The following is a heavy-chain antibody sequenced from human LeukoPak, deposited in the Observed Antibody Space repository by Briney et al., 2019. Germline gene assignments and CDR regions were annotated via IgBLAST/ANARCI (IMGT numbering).Heavy chain of an antibody. D-gene: IGHD3-3*01. Sequence: SETLSLTCTVSGGSISSYYWSWIRQPPGKGLEWIGYIYYSGSTNYNPSLKSRVTISVDTSKNQFSLKLSSVTAADTAVYYCARVDSITIFGVVQTFDYWGQGTLVTVSS. V-gene: IGHV4-59*01. CDR3: ARVDSITIFGVVQTFDY. CDR1: GGSISSYY. CDR2: IYYSGST. J-gene: IGHJ4*02.